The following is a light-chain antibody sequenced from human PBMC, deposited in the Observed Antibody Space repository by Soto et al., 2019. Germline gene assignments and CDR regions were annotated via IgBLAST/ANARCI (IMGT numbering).Light chain of an antibody. CDR3: QQYNKWPPIT. V-gene: IGKV3-15*01. CDR1: QSVGTN. CDR2: GAS. J-gene: IGKJ5*01. Sequence: EIVMTQSPGTLSVSPGERATLSCRASQSVGTNLAWFQQRPGQAPRLLIYGASTRATGIPARFSGSGSGTEFTLTISSLQSEDFAVYYCQQYNKWPPITFGQGTRLEIK.